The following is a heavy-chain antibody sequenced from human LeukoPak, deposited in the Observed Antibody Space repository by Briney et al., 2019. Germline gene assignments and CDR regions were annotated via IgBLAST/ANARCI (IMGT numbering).Heavy chain of an antibody. D-gene: IGHD6-13*01. CDR2: ISRDSITT. CDR3: ARDSADSSSWYIGAFDI. V-gene: IGHV3-48*02. Sequence: PGGSLRLSCAASGFTFSFYNMNWVRQAPGKGLEWVSYISRDSITTYYADSVKGRFTISRDNAKNSLYLQMNSLRDEDTAVYFCARDSADSSSWYIGAFDIWGQGTMVTVSS. CDR1: GFTFSFYN. J-gene: IGHJ3*02.